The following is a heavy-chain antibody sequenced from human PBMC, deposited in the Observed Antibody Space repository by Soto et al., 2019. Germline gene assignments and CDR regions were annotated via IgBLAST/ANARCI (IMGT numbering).Heavy chain of an antibody. J-gene: IGHJ4*02. CDR1: GYTFTSYA. CDR2: INAGNGNT. CDR3: AGGVSSSWLLFDY. D-gene: IGHD6-13*01. Sequence: QVQLVQSGAEVKKPGASVKVSCKASGYTFTSYAMHWVRQAPGQRLEWMGWINAGNGNTKYSQKFQGRVTITRDTSASTAYMELSSLRSEDTAVDYCAGGVSSSWLLFDYWGQGTLVTVSS. V-gene: IGHV1-3*01.